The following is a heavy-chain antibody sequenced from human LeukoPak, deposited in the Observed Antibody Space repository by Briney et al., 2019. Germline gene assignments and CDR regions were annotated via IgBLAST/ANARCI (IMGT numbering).Heavy chain of an antibody. J-gene: IGHJ3*02. CDR2: INPNSGGR. Sequence: ASVKVSCKASGYTFTGYYMHWVRQAPGQGLEWMGWINPNSGGRNYAQKFQGRVTMTRDTSINTAYVEVSGLRSDDTAVYYCARTPSFGSVALDIWGQGTMVTVSS. V-gene: IGHV1-2*02. CDR3: ARTPSFGSVALDI. CDR1: GYTFTGYY. D-gene: IGHD3-10*01.